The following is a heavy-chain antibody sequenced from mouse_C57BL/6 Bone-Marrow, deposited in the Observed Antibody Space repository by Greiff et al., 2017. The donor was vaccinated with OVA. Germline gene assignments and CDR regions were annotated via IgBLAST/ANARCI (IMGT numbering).Heavy chain of an antibody. CDR1: GYTFTSYW. CDR2: IHPSDSDT. Sequence: QVQLQQPGAELVKPGASVKVSCKASGYTFTSYWMHWVKQRPGQGLEWIGRIHPSDSDTNYTQKFKGKATLTVDKSSSTAYMQLRSLPSEDSAVYDGAIGILFITTGAFDYWGQGTTLTVSS. V-gene: IGHV1-74*01. D-gene: IGHD1-1*01. CDR3: AIGILFITTGAFDY. J-gene: IGHJ2*01.